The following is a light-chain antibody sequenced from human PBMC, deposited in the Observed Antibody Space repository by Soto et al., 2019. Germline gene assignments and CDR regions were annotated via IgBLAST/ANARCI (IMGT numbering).Light chain of an antibody. CDR3: QQSYSSPYT. CDR2: AAS. CDR1: QSISNY. Sequence: DIQMTQSPSSLSASVGDRVTITCRASQSISNYLNWYQQKPGKAPKLLIYAASSLQSGVPSRFSGSGSGTDFTLTISGLQPEDLATYYCQQSYSSPYTFGQGTKLEIK. V-gene: IGKV1-39*01. J-gene: IGKJ2*01.